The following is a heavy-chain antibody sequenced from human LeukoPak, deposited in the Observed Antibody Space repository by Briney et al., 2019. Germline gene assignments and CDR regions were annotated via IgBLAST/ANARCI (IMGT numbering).Heavy chain of an antibody. Sequence: PGGSLRLSCAASGFTFSSYTMNWVRQPPGKGLEWVSNIGTSSTTIYYADSVKGRFTISRDNAKNSLYLQMNSLRADDTAVYYCARAYDFWSGPGGYWGQGTLVTVSS. J-gene: IGHJ4*02. D-gene: IGHD3-3*01. V-gene: IGHV3-48*01. CDR3: ARAYDFWSGPGGY. CDR1: GFTFSSYT. CDR2: IGTSSTTI.